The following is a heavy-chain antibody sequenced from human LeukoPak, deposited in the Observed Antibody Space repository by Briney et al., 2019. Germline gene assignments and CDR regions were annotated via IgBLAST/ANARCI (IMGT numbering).Heavy chain of an antibody. D-gene: IGHD5-18*01. V-gene: IGHV3-9*01. CDR3: AKDGYSYGNFDY. CDR2: ISWNSGSI. CDR1: GFTFDDYA. J-gene: IGHJ4*02. Sequence: GGSLRLSCAASGFTFDDYAMHWVRQAPGKGLEWASGISWNSGSIGYADSVKGRFTISRDNAKNSLYLQMNSLRAEDTALYYCAKDGYSYGNFDYWGQGTLVTVSS.